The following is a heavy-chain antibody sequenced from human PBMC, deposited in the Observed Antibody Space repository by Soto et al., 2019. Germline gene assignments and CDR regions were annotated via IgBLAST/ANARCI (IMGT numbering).Heavy chain of an antibody. Sequence: QGQLVQSGAEVKKPGASVNVSCKASGYTSSIYGISWVRQAPGQGLEWMAWLSGYNGNIKYAQKFQGRVTVATDTTTTGAYMDLRSLRSDDTAVYYCARDVSGGTYPWFFDLWGRGTLVTVSS. CDR2: LSGYNGNI. CDR1: GYTSSIYG. J-gene: IGHJ2*01. V-gene: IGHV1-18*04. CDR3: ARDVSGGTYPWFFDL. D-gene: IGHD1-26*01.